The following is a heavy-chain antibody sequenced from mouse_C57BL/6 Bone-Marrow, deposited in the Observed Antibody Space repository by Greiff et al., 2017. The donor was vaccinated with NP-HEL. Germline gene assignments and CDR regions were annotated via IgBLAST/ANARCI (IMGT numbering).Heavy chain of an antibody. D-gene: IGHD1-1*01. Sequence: VQLQQSGPELVKPGASVKISCKASGYTFTDYYMNWVKQSHGKSLEWIGDINPNNGGTSYTQKFKGKATLTVDKSSSTAYMELRSLTSEDSAVYYCAREGYYYGSSYSYWYFDVWGTGTTVTVSS. CDR1: GYTFTDYY. CDR3: AREGYYYGSSYSYWYFDV. CDR2: INPNNGGT. V-gene: IGHV1-26*01. J-gene: IGHJ1*03.